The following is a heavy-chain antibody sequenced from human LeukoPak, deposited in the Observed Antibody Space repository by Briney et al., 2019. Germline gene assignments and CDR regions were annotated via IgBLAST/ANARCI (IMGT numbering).Heavy chain of an antibody. V-gene: IGHV4-34*01. J-gene: IGHJ4*02. CDR1: GGSFSGYY. Sequence: KASETLSLTCAVYGGSFSGYYWSWIRQPPGKGLEWIGEINHSGSTNYNPSLKSRVTISVDTSKNQFSLKLSSVTAADTAVYYCARGRSRYYYDSSGYHRGLDYWGQGTLVTVSS. CDR3: ARGRSRYYYDSSGYHRGLDY. CDR2: INHSGST. D-gene: IGHD3-22*01.